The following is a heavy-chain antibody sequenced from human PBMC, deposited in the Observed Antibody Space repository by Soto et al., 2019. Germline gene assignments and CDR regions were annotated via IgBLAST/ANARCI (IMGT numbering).Heavy chain of an antibody. CDR1: GFTVSGNH. CDR3: AREHPNSRRWQDAFDI. Sequence: EVQLVESGGGLVQPGGSLRLSCSFSGFTVSGNHMIWVRQAPGKVLEWVSAIYSGDSRYYADSVKGRFTISRDNSKNTLYLQMNSLRAEDTALYYCAREHPNSRRWQDAFDIWGQGAMVTVSS. J-gene: IGHJ3*02. D-gene: IGHD6-19*01. CDR2: IYSGDSR. V-gene: IGHV3-66*01.